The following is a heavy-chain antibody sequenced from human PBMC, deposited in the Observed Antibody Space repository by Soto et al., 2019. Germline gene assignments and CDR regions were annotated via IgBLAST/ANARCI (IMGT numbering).Heavy chain of an antibody. CDR1: GDTFTNYA. J-gene: IGHJ5*02. Sequence: QVQLVQSGAEVMKPGSSVKVSCRTSGDTFTNYALSWLRQAPGQRLEWMGGIVPMFRTADYAEKFQGRITITADESTSTAYFELSSLTSDDTAVYYCARALEGTTVTNWFDPWGQGTLVTVSS. CDR2: IVPMFRTA. V-gene: IGHV1-69*01. CDR3: ARALEGTTVTNWFDP. D-gene: IGHD4-17*01.